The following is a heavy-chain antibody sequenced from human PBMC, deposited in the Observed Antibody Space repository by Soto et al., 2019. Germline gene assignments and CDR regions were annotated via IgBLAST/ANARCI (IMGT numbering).Heavy chain of an antibody. J-gene: IGHJ4*02. D-gene: IGHD3-9*01. Sequence: QVQLVQSGAEVKKPGASVKVSCKASGYTFTSYGISWVRQAPGQGLEWMGWISAYNGNTNYAQKLQGRATMTTDTSTSTAYMELRSLRSDDTAVYYCASTPTRILRYFDWLLLYWGQGTLVTVSS. V-gene: IGHV1-18*01. CDR2: ISAYNGNT. CDR1: GYTFTSYG. CDR3: ASTPTRILRYFDWLLLY.